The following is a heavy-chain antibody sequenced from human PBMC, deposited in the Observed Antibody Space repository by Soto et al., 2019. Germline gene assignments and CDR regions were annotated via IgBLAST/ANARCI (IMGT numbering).Heavy chain of an antibody. Sequence: ASVKVSFKASGYTFTGYYMHWVRQAPGQGLEWMGWINPNSGGTNYAQKLQGWVTMTRDTSISTAYMELSRPSSDDTAVYYCARGQKCCDCWSGFPDRYYMEVWGKGTTVTASS. J-gene: IGHJ6*03. CDR2: INPNSGGT. CDR1: GYTFTGYY. V-gene: IGHV1-2*04. CDR3: ARGQKCCDCWSGFPDRYYMEV. D-gene: IGHD3-3*01.